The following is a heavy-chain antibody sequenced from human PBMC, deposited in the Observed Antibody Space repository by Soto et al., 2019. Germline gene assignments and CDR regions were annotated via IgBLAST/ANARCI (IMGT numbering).Heavy chain of an antibody. D-gene: IGHD1-26*01. J-gene: IGHJ3*02. CDR1: GGTFSIYA. V-gene: IGHV1-69*13. CDR3: ARAGGSYYDGGDAFDI. CDR2: IIPIFGTA. Sequence: SVKVSCKASGGTFSIYAISCVLQSPVQGLDWMGGIIPIFGTANYAQKFQGRVTITADESTSTAYMELSSLRSEDTAVYYCARAGGSYYDGGDAFDIWGQGTMVTVSS.